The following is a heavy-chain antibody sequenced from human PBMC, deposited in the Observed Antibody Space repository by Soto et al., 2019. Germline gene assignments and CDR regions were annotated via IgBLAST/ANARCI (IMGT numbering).Heavy chain of an antibody. V-gene: IGHV4-31*03. CDR3: ARAQTIFGIITVFDY. CDR2: IYYSGST. D-gene: IGHD3-3*01. J-gene: IGHJ4*02. Sequence: SETLSLTCTVSGGSINSGGYYWSWIRQHPGKGLEWIGYIYYSGSTYYNPSLKSRVTISIDASKNQFSLKLSSVTAADTAVYYCARAQTIFGIITVFDYWGQGTLVTVSS. CDR1: GGSINSGGYY.